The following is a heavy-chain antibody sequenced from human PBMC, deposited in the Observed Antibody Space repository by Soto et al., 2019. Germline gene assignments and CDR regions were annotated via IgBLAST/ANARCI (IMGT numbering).Heavy chain of an antibody. J-gene: IGHJ5*02. V-gene: IGHV4-34*01. CDR2: INHSGST. CDR3: ASLPYNYYDSSGYPGYNWFDP. Sequence: SETHSLTCTVYGGTFSGYYWSWIRQPTGKGLEWFGEINHSGSTNYNPSLKSRVTISVDTSKNQFSLKLSSVTAADTAVYYCASLPYNYYDSSGYPGYNWFDPWGQGTLVTVSS. D-gene: IGHD3-22*01. CDR1: GGTFSGYY.